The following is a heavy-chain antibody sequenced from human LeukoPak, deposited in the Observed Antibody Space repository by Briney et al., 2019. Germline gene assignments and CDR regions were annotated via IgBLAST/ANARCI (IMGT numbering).Heavy chain of an antibody. CDR3: ARGGAQGMDV. D-gene: IGHD1-26*01. CDR1: GFTFSDYN. Sequence: PGGSLRLSCAASGFTFSDYNMNWVRQAPGKGLEWVSYISSVYDSIYYGDSVKGRFTISRDNAKRSVFLQMNSLRVEDTAVYYCARGGAQGMDVWGQGTTVTVSS. CDR2: ISSVYDSI. J-gene: IGHJ6*02. V-gene: IGHV3-11*01.